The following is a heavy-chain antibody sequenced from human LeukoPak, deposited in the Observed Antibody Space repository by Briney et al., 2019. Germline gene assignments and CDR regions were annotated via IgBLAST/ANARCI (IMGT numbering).Heavy chain of an antibody. CDR2: ISSSSSTI. V-gene: IGHV3-48*01. CDR3: ARGTNDSSGYGVSY. CDR1: GFTFSSHG. D-gene: IGHD3-22*01. Sequence: GSLRLSCAASGFTFSSHGMNWVRQAPGKGLEWVSYISSSSSTIYYADSVKGRFTISRDNAKNSLYLQMNSLRAEDTAVYYCARGTNDSSGYGVSYWGQGTLVTVSS. J-gene: IGHJ4*02.